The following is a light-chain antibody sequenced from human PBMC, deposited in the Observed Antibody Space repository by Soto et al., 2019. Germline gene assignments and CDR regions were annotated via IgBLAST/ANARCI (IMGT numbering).Light chain of an antibody. CDR1: QSVSSD. CDR3: QQSYSTPPT. V-gene: IGKV3-15*01. J-gene: IGKJ1*01. CDR2: GAS. Sequence: EIVMTQSPATLSVSPGERATLSCRASQSVSSDLAWYQQKPGQAPRLLIYGASTRATGIPARFSGSGSGTDFTLTISSLHPEDFATYYCQQSYSTPPTFGQGTKVDIK.